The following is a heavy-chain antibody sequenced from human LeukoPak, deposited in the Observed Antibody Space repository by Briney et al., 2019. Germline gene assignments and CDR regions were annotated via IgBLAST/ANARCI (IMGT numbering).Heavy chain of an antibody. V-gene: IGHV1-69*10. CDR3: ATYNVDYYDTSDAMDV. Sequence: ASVTVSFKASGGTFIIYAINWGRQAPGQGVEWMGGIITMLSITNYAQKLQGRVTITPHTSTNTAYMELSSLRSEDTAVYYCATYNVDYYDTSDAMDVWGQGTTVTVSS. CDR1: GGTFIIYA. CDR2: IITMLSIT. D-gene: IGHD3-22*01. J-gene: IGHJ6*02.